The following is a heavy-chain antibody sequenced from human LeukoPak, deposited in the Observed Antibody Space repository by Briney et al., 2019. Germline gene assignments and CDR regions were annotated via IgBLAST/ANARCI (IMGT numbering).Heavy chain of an antibody. CDR2: IKQDGTEK. J-gene: IGHJ4*02. Sequence: GGSLRLSYAGSGFTFSSYWMTWVRQAPGKGLEWVANIKQDGTEKYYVDSVKGRFTISRDNAQNSLYLQVSSLRAEDTAVYYCARPRDSGWSKTWDYWGQGTLVTVSS. CDR3: ARPRDSGWSKTWDY. V-gene: IGHV3-7*03. CDR1: GFTFSSYW. D-gene: IGHD6-13*01.